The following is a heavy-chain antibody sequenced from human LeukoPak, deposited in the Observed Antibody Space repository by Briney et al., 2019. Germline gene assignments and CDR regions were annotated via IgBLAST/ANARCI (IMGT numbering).Heavy chain of an antibody. CDR1: GGSISSYY. CDR2: VYYSGSTNYNT. J-gene: IGHJ4*02. Sequence: SETLSLTCTVTGGSISSYYWSWIRQPPGQGLEWIGYVYYSGSTNYNTNYNPSLKSRVTISVDTSKNQFSLKLSSVTAADTAVYYCAGSGVCSSTSCYAPDYWGQGTLVTVSS. CDR3: AGSGVCSSTSCYAPDY. D-gene: IGHD2-2*01. V-gene: IGHV4-59*01.